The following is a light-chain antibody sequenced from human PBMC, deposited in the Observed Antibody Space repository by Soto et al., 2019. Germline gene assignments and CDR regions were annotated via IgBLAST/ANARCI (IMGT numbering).Light chain of an antibody. CDR2: DDV. V-gene: IGLV3-21*02. J-gene: IGLJ1*01. Sequence: SYELTQPPSVSVAPGQTARITCGGINIGSKSVHWYRQKPGQAPVLVVYDDVDRPSGIPERFSGSNSGNTAALTISRVEAGDEADYFCQVWDVSSVHFVFGTGTKLTVL. CDR3: QVWDVSSVHFV. CDR1: NIGSKS.